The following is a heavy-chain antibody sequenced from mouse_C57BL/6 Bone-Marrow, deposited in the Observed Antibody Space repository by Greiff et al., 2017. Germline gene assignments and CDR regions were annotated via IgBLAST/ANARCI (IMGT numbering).Heavy chain of an antibody. Sequence: QVPLQQSGAELVQPGASVKFSCKASGYSFTSYWMKWVKQRPGKGLEWIGLFPTNSGGTNYNEKFKGKATLTVDKSSSPAYMQLSILTSDDAAVYYCHRQLRLPFDDWGQGTTLTVSS. CDR2: FPTNSGGT. CDR1: GYSFTSYW. CDR3: HRQLRLPFDD. D-gene: IGHD3-2*02. V-gene: IGHV1-64*01. J-gene: IGHJ2*01.